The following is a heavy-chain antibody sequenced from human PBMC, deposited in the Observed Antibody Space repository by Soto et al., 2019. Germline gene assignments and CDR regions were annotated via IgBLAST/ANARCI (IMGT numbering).Heavy chain of an antibody. CDR1: GGSISSSSYY. CDR3: ARRTQSRWYFDR. V-gene: IGHV4-39*01. J-gene: IGHJ2*01. D-gene: IGHD6-25*01. CDR2: IYYSGST. Sequence: QLQLQESGPGLVKPSETLSLSCTVSGGSISSSSYYWGWIRQPPEKGLEWIGGIYYSGSTYYNPALTGRXXIXVXXHTNQFSLKLSSVTAADTAVYYCARRTQSRWYFDRWGRGTLVTVSS.